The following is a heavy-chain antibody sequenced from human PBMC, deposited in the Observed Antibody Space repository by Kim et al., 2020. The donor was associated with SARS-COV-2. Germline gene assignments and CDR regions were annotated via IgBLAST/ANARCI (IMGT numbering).Heavy chain of an antibody. CDR1: GAAIRSPGYY. Sequence: SETLSLTCTVSGAAIRSPGYYWNWVRQRPGKGLEWMGYIYYSGDTYYSPSLKSRLTMSVDTSMSQFSLRLNSVTAADTAVYYCATLVTAIARGYYYYGMEFWGLGTTVTVSS. D-gene: IGHD2-21*02. V-gene: IGHV4-31*03. CDR2: IYYSGDT. CDR3: ATLVTAIARGYYYYGMEF. J-gene: IGHJ6*01.